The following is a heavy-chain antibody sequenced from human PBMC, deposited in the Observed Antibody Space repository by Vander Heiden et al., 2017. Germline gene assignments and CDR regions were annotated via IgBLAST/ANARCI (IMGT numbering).Heavy chain of an antibody. CDR1: GFTLSSYS. J-gene: IGHJ6*02. Sequence: EVQLVESGGGLVQPGGSLRLPCAASGFTLSSYSLNWVRQAPGKGLEWISYISTSSSIIYYADSVKGRFTISRDNAKNSLYLQMNSLRDEDTAVYYCARGTYSGYDYGSHYGMDVWGQGTTVTVSS. V-gene: IGHV3-48*02. D-gene: IGHD5-12*01. CDR3: ARGTYSGYDYGSHYGMDV. CDR2: ISTSSSII.